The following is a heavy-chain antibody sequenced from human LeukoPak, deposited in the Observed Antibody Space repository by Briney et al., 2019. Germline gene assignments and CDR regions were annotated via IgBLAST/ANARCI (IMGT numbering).Heavy chain of an antibody. Sequence: SEALSLTCTVSGGSISSNSYYWGWIRQPPGKGLEWSGNIYCMGSTYYNPSLKSRVTISVDTSKNQFSLKLSSVTAADTAVYYCARDSPQEVPGWFDPWGQGTLVTVSS. CDR1: GGSISSNSYY. V-gene: IGHV4-39*07. CDR2: IYCMGST. J-gene: IGHJ5*02. CDR3: ARDSPQEVPGWFDP.